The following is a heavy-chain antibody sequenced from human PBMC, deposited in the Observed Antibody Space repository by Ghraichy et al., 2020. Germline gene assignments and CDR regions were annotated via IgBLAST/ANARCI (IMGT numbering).Heavy chain of an antibody. J-gene: IGHJ4*02. D-gene: IGHD2/OR15-2a*01. V-gene: IGHV3-9*03. CDR1: GFTFDDYA. CDR2: ISWNSGSI. Sequence: GGSLRLSCAASGFTFDDYAMHWVRQAPGKGLEWVSGISWNSGSIGYADSVKGRFTISRDNAKNSLYLQMNSLRAEDMALYYCARLLGGAGPFDYWGQGTLVTVSS. CDR3: ARLLGGAGPFDY.